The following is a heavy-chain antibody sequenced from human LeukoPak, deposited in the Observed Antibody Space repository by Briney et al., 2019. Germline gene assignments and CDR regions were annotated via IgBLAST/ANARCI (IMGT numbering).Heavy chain of an antibody. V-gene: IGHV1-69*13. J-gene: IGHJ4*02. CDR2: IIPIFGTA. CDR3: ARDVGGSYLGGLFDY. Sequence: ASVKVSCKASGNSISNYAVSWVRQAPGQGFEWMGGIIPIFGTADYAQKFQGRVTITADESTSTAYMELSSLRSEDTAVYYCARDVGGSYLGGLFDYWGQGTLVTVSS. D-gene: IGHD1-26*01. CDR1: GNSISNYA.